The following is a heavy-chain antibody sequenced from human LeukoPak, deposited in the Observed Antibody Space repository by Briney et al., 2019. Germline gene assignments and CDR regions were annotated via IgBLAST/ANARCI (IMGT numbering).Heavy chain of an antibody. Sequence: PPETLSLTCTLSVYSLRSGYYWAWIRQPPGKGLEWIGSIFHTGSTYHNPSLKSRVTMSVDRSKSQFSLELDSVTAADTAVYYCARDRSSSSEDYWGQGALVTVSS. CDR3: ARDRSSSSEDY. J-gene: IGHJ4*02. V-gene: IGHV4-38-2*02. CDR2: IFHTGST. D-gene: IGHD6-13*01. CDR1: VYSLRSGYY.